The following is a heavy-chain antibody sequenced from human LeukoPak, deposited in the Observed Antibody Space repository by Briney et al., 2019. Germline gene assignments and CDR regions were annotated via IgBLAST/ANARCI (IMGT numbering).Heavy chain of an antibody. CDR3: ASGRYNWNDY. J-gene: IGHJ4*02. D-gene: IGHD1-1*01. Sequence: PGGALRLSCAAPGFPFSSYNMNWVRPAPGEGLEWVSSISNSSSDIYYADSVKGRFTISRDNAKNSLYLQMNSLRAEDTAVYYCASGRYNWNDYWGQGTLVTVSS. CDR1: GFPFSSYN. CDR2: ISNSSSDI. V-gene: IGHV3-21*01.